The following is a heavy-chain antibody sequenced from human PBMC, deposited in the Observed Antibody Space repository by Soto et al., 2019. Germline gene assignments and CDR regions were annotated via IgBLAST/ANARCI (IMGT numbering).Heavy chain of an antibody. CDR2: IYPGDSDT. Sequence: PGESLKISCKGSGYSFTSYWIGWVRQMPGKGLEWMGIIYPGDSDTRYSPSFQGQVTISADKSISTAYLQWSSLKASDTAMYYYARSPPTDYSNYYYYYGTDVWGQGTTVTVSS. J-gene: IGHJ6*02. CDR3: ARSPPTDYSNYYYYYGTDV. CDR1: GYSFTSYW. D-gene: IGHD4-4*01. V-gene: IGHV5-51*01.